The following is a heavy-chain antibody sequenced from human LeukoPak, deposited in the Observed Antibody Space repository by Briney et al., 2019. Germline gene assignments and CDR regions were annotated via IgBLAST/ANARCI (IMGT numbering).Heavy chain of an antibody. CDR2: ISGSGGST. D-gene: IGHD4-17*01. Sequence: GGSLRHSCAASGFTFSSYAMSWVRQAPGKGLEWVSAISGSGGSTYYADSVKGRFTISRDNSKNPLYLQMNSLRAEDTAVYYCAKEYYGDYLWYFDYWGQGTLVTVSS. J-gene: IGHJ4*02. CDR3: AKEYYGDYLWYFDY. V-gene: IGHV3-23*01. CDR1: GFTFSSYA.